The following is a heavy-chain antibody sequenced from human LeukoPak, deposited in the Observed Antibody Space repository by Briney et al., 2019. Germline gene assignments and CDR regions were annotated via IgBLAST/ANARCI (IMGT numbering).Heavy chain of an antibody. Sequence: GGSLRHSXAASGFSFSSYAMSWVRQAPGKGLEWLSGISGSGGNTYYADSVKGRFTISRDNSKNTLYLQMSSLRAEDTAVYYCAKDRDITMVRGVTFDWGQGTLVTVSS. J-gene: IGHJ4*02. V-gene: IGHV3-23*01. CDR1: GFSFSSYA. CDR3: AKDRDITMVRGVTFD. CDR2: ISGSGGNT. D-gene: IGHD3-10*01.